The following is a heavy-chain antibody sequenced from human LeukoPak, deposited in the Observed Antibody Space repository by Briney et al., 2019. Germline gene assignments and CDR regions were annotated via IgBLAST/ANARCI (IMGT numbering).Heavy chain of an antibody. CDR3: ARDRGFGELPDYYFDY. D-gene: IGHD3-10*01. CDR2: ISWNSGTI. Sequence: GGSLRLSCAASGFTFDDYAMHWVRQAPGKGLEWVSGISWNSGTIYYADSVKGRFTISRDNAKNSLYLQMNSLRAEDTAVYYCARDRGFGELPDYYFDYWGQGTLVTVSS. CDR1: GFTFDDYA. J-gene: IGHJ4*02. V-gene: IGHV3-9*01.